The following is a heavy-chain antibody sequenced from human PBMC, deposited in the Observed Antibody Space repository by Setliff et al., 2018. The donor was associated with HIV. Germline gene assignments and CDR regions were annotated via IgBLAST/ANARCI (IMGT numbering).Heavy chain of an antibody. Sequence: NPSETLSLTCTVSGGSIRTGTYYWGWIRQPPGKGLEWIGSIYYDGRTFYKPSLESRLTISVDTSKNQFSLRLNSVTAADTAVYFCARGGAVSADFGSWGQGTLVTVSS. V-gene: IGHV4-39*07. CDR1: GGSIRTGTYY. D-gene: IGHD3-16*01. J-gene: IGHJ4*02. CDR3: ARGGAVSADFGS. CDR2: IYYDGRT.